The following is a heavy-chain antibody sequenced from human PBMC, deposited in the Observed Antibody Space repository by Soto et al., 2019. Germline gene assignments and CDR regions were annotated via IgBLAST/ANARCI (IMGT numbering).Heavy chain of an antibody. V-gene: IGHV1-18*01. CDR3: ARGEMFFDS. Sequence: QVQLVQSGAEVKKSGASVKVPCKASGYTFTSYGISWVRQAPGQGLEGMGWISAYSGNTKYAQKFQGRVTMTTDISPSTAYMELRSVRSDDTAVYYCARGEMFFDSWGQGTVVTVSS. J-gene: IGHJ4*02. D-gene: IGHD1-26*01. CDR1: GYTFTSYG. CDR2: ISAYSGNT.